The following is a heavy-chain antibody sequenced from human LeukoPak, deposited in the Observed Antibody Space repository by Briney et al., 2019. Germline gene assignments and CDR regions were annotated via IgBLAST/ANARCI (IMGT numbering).Heavy chain of an antibody. CDR1: GGSISSYY. J-gene: IGHJ6*02. V-gene: IGHV4-59*01. CDR2: IYYSGST. Sequence: PSETLSLTCTVSGGSISSYYWSWIRQPPGKGLEWIGYIYYSGSTNYNPSLKSRGTISVDTSKNQFSLKLSSVTAADTAVYYCARVEWELLREDGVPAWVYYGMDVWGQGTTVTVSS. CDR3: ARVEWELLREDGVPAWVYYGMDV. D-gene: IGHD1-26*01.